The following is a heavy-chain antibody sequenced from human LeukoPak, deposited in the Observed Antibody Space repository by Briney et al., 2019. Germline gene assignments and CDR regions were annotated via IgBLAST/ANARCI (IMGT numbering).Heavy chain of an antibody. V-gene: IGHV4-34*01. CDR3: AREVPDRVVGAAFDY. CDR2: INHSGST. D-gene: IGHD1-26*01. CDR1: GGSFSGYY. Sequence: PSETLSLTCAVYGGSFSGYYWSWIRQPPGKGLEWIGEINHSGSTNYNPSLKSRVTISVDTSKNQFSLKLSSVTAADTAVYYCAREVPDRVVGAAFDYWGQGTLVTVSS. J-gene: IGHJ4*02.